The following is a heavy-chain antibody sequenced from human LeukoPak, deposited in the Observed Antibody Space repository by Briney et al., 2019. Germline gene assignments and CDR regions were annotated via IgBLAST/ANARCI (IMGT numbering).Heavy chain of an antibody. CDR1: GFTFSSYG. Sequence: PGGSLRLSCAASGFTFSSYGMSWVRQAPGKGREWVSAISGSGGSTYYADSVKGRFTISRDNSKNTLYLQMNSLRAEDTAVYYCAKESLWFGEGYDYWGQGTLVTVSS. J-gene: IGHJ4*02. D-gene: IGHD3-10*01. CDR2: ISGSGGST. V-gene: IGHV3-23*01. CDR3: AKESLWFGEGYDY.